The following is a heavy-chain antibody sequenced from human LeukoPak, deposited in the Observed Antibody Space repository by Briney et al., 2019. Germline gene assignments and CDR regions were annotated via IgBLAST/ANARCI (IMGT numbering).Heavy chain of an antibody. J-gene: IGHJ4*02. Sequence: GGSLRLSCAASGLTFSSYGMHWVRQAPGKGLEWVAFIRYDGSNKYYADSVKGRFTISRDNSKNTLYLQMNSLRAEDTAVYYCAKDGYSSIPGFHFEYWGQGTPVTVSS. CDR1: GLTFSSYG. D-gene: IGHD6-13*01. V-gene: IGHV3-30*02. CDR3: AKDGYSSIPGFHFEY. CDR2: IRYDGSNK.